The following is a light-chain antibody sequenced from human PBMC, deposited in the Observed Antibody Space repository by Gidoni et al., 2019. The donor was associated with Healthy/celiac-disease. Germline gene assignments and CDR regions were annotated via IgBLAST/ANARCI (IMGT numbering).Light chain of an antibody. Sequence: IVMTQSPDSLAVSLGERATINCKSSQSVLYSSNNKNYLAWYQQKPGQPPKLLIYWASTRESGVPDRCSGSGSGTDFTLTISSLQAEDVAVYYCQQYDSTPQTFXQXTKVXSK. J-gene: IGKJ1*01. V-gene: IGKV4-1*01. CDR3: QQYDSTPQT. CDR2: WAS. CDR1: QSVLYSSNNKNY.